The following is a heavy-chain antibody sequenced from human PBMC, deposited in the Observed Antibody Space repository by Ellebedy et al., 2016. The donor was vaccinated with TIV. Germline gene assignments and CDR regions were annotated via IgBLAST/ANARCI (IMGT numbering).Heavy chain of an antibody. CDR2: IKSESDGGTT. J-gene: IGHJ4*02. V-gene: IGHV3-15*01. D-gene: IGHD3/OR15-3a*01. Sequence: GESLKISXRAPGFTFNNAWMNAWMSWVRQAPGKGLEWVGRIKSESDGGTTDYAAPVKGRFTISRDDSKNTLYLQMNSLKTEDTAVYYCTTLGRFWGQGTLVTVSS. CDR3: TTLGRF. CDR1: GFTFNNAWMNAW.